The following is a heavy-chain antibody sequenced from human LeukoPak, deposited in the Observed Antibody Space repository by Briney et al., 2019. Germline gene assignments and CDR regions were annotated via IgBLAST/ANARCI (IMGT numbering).Heavy chain of an antibody. CDR3: AELGITMIGGV. Sequence: GRSLRLSCAASGFTFSSYALHWVRQAPGKGLEWVAVISYDGSNKYYADSVKGRFTISRDNAKNSLYLQMNSLRAEDTAVYYCAELGITMIGGVWGKGTTVTISS. V-gene: IGHV3-30*04. CDR1: GFTFSSYA. CDR2: ISYDGSNK. D-gene: IGHD3-10*02. J-gene: IGHJ6*04.